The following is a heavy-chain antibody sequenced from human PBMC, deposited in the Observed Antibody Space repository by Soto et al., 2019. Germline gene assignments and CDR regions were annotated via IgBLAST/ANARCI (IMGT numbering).Heavy chain of an antibody. D-gene: IGHD1-26*01. CDR2: IISIYDAP. CDR3: ARGPIVGDCAGAFAI. Sequence: QVQLVQSGAEVKKPGSSVKVSCKASVCTVNSSALNWVRQAPGQGLEWMGIIISIYDAPKYAQKLQGRVTIIADESTSTAYMELSSLRSDDTAVYYCARGPIVGDCAGAFAIWGQGTMVSVSS. J-gene: IGHJ3*02. V-gene: IGHV1-69*15. CDR1: VCTVNSSA.